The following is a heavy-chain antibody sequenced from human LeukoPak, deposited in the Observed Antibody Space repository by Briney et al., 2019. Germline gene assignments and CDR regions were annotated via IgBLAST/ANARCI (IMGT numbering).Heavy chain of an antibody. CDR1: GFTFSGYA. J-gene: IGHJ5*02. CDR2: ISGSGGST. V-gene: IGHV3-23*01. Sequence: GGSLRLSCAASGFTFSGYAMSWVRHAPGKGLEWVSAISGSGGSTYYADSVKGRFTISRDNSKNTLYLQMNSLRAEDTAVYYCAKTLGTVTNNWFDPWGQGTLVTVSS. D-gene: IGHD4-17*01. CDR3: AKTLGTVTNNWFDP.